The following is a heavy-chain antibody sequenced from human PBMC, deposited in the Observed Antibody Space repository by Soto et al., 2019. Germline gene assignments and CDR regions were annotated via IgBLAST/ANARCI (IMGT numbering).Heavy chain of an antibody. J-gene: IGHJ4*02. CDR1: GFAFTSSA. V-gene: IGHV1-58*01. CDR2: IVVGSGNT. Sequence: SVKVSCKASGFAFTSSAVQWVRQARGQRIEWIGWIVVGSGNTNYAQKFQERVTITRDMSTSTAYMELSSLRSEDTAVYYCARAVAVAADFDYWGQGTLVTVSS. CDR3: ARAVAVAADFDY. D-gene: IGHD6-19*01.